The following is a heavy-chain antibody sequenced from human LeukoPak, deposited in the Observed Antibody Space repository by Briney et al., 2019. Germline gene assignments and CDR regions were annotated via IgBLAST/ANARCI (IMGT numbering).Heavy chain of an antibody. CDR2: IYESGST. Sequence: SETLSLTCTASGYSISSGYLWGWIRQPPGKGLEWIGSIYESGSTYYNPSLKSRVTISVDTSKNQFSLKLTSVTAADTAVYYCARVPHNCSGGRCYSRWFDPWGQGTLVTVSS. CDR3: ARVPHNCSGGRCYSRWFDP. J-gene: IGHJ5*02. D-gene: IGHD2-15*01. V-gene: IGHV4-38-2*02. CDR1: GYSISSGYL.